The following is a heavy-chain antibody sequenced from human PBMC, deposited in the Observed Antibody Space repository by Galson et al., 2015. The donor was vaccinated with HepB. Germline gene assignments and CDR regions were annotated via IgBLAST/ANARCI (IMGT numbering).Heavy chain of an antibody. Sequence: SVKVSCKASGYTFTSYGISWVRQAPGQGLEWMGWISAYNGNTNYAQKLQGRVTMTTDTSTSTAYMELRSLRSDDTAVYYCARDRVPGAYSSSWSVDYWGQGTLVTVSS. D-gene: IGHD6-13*01. CDR1: GYTFTSYG. J-gene: IGHJ4*02. CDR3: ARDRVPGAYSSSWSVDY. CDR2: ISAYNGNT. V-gene: IGHV1-18*01.